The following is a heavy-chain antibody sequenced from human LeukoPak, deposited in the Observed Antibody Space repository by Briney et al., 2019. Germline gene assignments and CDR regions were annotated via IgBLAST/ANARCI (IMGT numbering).Heavy chain of an antibody. CDR3: ARDRLAAALDY. V-gene: IGHV3-30*04. J-gene: IGHJ4*02. CDR2: ISYDGSNK. CDR1: GFTFSSYA. D-gene: IGHD6-13*01. Sequence: PGGSLRLSCAASGFTFSSYAMHWVRQAPGKGLEWAAVISYDGSNKYYADSVKGRFTISRDNSKNTLYLQMNSLRAEDTAVYYCARDRLAAALDYWGQGTLVTVSS.